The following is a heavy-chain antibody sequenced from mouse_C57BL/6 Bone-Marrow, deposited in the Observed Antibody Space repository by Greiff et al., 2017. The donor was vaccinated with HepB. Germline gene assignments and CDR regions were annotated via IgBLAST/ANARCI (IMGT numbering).Heavy chain of an antibody. J-gene: IGHJ1*03. Sequence: ESGPGLVKPSQSLSLTCSVTGYSITSGYYWNWIRQFPGNKLEWMGYISYDGSNNYNPSLKNRISITRDTSKNQFFLKLNSVTTEDTATYYGASGPQAIYGSSYYWYFDVWGTGTTVTVSS. V-gene: IGHV3-6*01. CDR3: ASGPQAIYGSSYYWYFDV. D-gene: IGHD1-1*01. CDR2: ISYDGSN. CDR1: GYSITSGYY.